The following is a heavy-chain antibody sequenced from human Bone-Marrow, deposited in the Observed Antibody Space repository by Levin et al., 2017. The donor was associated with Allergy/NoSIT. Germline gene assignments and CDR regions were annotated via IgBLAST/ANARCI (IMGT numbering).Heavy chain of an antibody. Sequence: ASVKVSCKASGYIFTDYYMHWVRQAPGQGLEWMGWINPNTGGTSYSQNFQGRVTMTRDTSISTAYMDLRSLRSDDTAVYYCARGIASGGKTYYYYYMHVWGRETTVAVSS. CDR1: GYIFTDYY. J-gene: IGHJ6*03. CDR2: INPNTGGT. CDR3: ARGIASGGKTYYYYYMHV. V-gene: IGHV1-2*02. D-gene: IGHD6-13*01.